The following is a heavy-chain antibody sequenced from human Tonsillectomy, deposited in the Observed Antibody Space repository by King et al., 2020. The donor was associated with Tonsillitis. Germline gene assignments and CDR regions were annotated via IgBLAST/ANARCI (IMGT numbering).Heavy chain of an antibody. D-gene: IGHD3-22*01. CDR2: ISYYGGNK. CDR1: GFSFSSHA. V-gene: IGHV3-30*15. J-gene: IGHJ3*02. CDR3: ARVKSPFVVIPPFDAFDI. Sequence: VQLVESGGGVVQPGMSLRLSCEASGFSFSSHAMHWVRQAPGKGLQWVAVISYYGGNKYYADSVKGRFTISRDRSRNTLYLQMSSLRAEETSVYYCARVKSPFVVIPPFDAFDIWGQGTVVTVSS.